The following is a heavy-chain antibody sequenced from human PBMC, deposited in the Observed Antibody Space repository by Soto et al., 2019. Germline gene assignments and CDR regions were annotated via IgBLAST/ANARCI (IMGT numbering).Heavy chain of an antibody. J-gene: IGHJ4*02. Sequence: LVEPLTISCKVSGYSFTDYWIAWVRQMPGKGLEWMGIIYPGDSDTRYSPSFQGQVTISADKSISTAYLQWSSLKASDSAIYYCARQGGWSKGDDYWGPGTLVTVSS. D-gene: IGHD1-26*01. CDR3: ARQGGWSKGDDY. V-gene: IGHV5-51*01. CDR1: GYSFTDYW. CDR2: IYPGDSDT.